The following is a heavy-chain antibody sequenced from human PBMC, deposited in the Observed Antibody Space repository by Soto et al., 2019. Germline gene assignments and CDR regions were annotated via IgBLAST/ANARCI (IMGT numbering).Heavy chain of an antibody. D-gene: IGHD6-19*01. CDR1: GGSIGSGGYY. J-gene: IGHJ1*01. Sequence: SETLSLTCTVSGGSIGSGGYYWSWIRQHPGKGLEWIGYIYYSGSTYYNPSLKSRVTISVDTSKNQFSLKLSSVTAADTAVYYCARGMAGTVFQHWGQGTLVTVSS. CDR2: IYYSGST. V-gene: IGHV4-31*03. CDR3: ARGMAGTVFQH.